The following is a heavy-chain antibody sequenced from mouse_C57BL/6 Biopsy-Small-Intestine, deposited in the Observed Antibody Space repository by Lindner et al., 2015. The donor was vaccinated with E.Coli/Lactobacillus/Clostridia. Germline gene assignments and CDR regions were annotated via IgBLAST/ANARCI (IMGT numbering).Heavy chain of an antibody. V-gene: IGHV1-42*01. CDR1: GYSFTGYY. J-gene: IGHJ3*01. CDR3: ARSDYGSFIY. Sequence: VQLQESGPELVKPGASVKISCKASGYSFTGYYMNWVKQSPEKSLEWIGEINPSTGGTSYNQKFRAKATLTVDKSSSTAYMHLTSLTSEDSAVYYCARSDYGSFIYWGQGTLVTVSA. D-gene: IGHD2-2*01. CDR2: INPSTGGT.